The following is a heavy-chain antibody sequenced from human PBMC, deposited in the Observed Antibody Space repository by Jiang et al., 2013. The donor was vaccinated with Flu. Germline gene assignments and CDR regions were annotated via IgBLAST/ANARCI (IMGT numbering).Heavy chain of an antibody. CDR3: ARGYGAQYYYYHYGMDV. D-gene: IGHD4-17*01. J-gene: IGHJ6*04. CDR2: INPSGGST. CDR1: GYTFTSYY. V-gene: IGHV1-46*01. Sequence: GAEVKKPGASVKVSCKASGYTFTSYYIHWVRQAPGQGLEWMGIINPSGGSTSYAQKFQGRVTMTRDTSTSIVYMELSSLRSEDTAVYYCARGYGAQYYYYHYGMDVWGKGTTVTVSS.